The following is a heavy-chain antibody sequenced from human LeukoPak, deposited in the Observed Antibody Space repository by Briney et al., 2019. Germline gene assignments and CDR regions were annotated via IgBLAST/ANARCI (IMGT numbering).Heavy chain of an antibody. CDR2: IIPIFGTA. V-gene: IGHV1-69*05. CDR1: GGTFSSYA. Sequence: SVKVSCKASGGTFSSYAIGWVRQAPGQGLEWMGGIIPIFGTANYAQKFQGRVTITTDESTSTAYMELSSLRSEDTAVYYCARQWLAVYYFDYWGQGTLVTVSS. J-gene: IGHJ4*02. CDR3: ARQWLAVYYFDY. D-gene: IGHD6-19*01.